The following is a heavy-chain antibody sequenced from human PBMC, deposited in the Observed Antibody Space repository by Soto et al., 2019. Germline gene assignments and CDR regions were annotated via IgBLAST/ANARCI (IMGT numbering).Heavy chain of an antibody. Sequence: EVQLVESGGGLVQPGRSLRLSCAASGFNFNDYGMHWVRQVPGKGLEWVSGISWTGGPIGYSDSVKGRFTISRDNAKNSLYLQMNSLMANDTALYSCTKDIPRNCDYGPPYFDYWGQGTLVTVSS. D-gene: IGHD3-10*01. CDR2: ISWTGGPI. CDR3: TKDIPRNCDYGPPYFDY. V-gene: IGHV3-9*01. J-gene: IGHJ4*02. CDR1: GFNFNDYG.